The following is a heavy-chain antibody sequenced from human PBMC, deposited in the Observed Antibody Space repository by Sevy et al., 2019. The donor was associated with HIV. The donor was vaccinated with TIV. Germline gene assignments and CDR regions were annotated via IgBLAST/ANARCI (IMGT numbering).Heavy chain of an antibody. D-gene: IGHD3-16*02. CDR2: ISGSGGST. Sequence: GGSLRLSCAASGFTFSSYAMSWVRQAPGKGLEWVSAISGSGGSTYYADSVKGRFTISRDNSKNTLYLQMNSLRAEDTAVYYCANRGWDYDYVWGRYLTGPDYWGQGTLVTVSS. CDR1: GFTFSSYA. V-gene: IGHV3-23*01. J-gene: IGHJ4*02. CDR3: ANRGWDYDYVWGRYLTGPDY.